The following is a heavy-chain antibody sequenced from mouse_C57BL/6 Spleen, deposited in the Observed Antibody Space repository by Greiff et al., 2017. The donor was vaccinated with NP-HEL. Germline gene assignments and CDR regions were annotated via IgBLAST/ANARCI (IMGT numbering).Heavy chain of an antibody. CDR3: AREGNYGNYGAMDY. D-gene: IGHD2-1*01. V-gene: IGHV1-52*01. CDR2: IDPSDSET. J-gene: IGHJ4*01. CDR1: GYTFTSYW. Sequence: QVHVKQPGAELVRPGSSVKLSCKASGYTFTSYWMHWVKQRPIQGLEWIGNIDPSDSETHYNQKFKDKATLTVDKSSSTAYMQLSSLTSEDSAVYYCAREGNYGNYGAMDYWGQGTSVTVSS.